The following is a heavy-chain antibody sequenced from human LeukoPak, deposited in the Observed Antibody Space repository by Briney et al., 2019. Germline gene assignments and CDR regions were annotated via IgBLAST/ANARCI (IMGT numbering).Heavy chain of an antibody. J-gene: IGHJ6*02. CDR2: ISYDGSNK. Sequence: PGRSLRLSCAASRFTFGNYAMHWVRQAPGKGLEWVTVISYDGSNKYYADSVKGRFTISRDNFKNTLYLQMNSLRAEDTAVYYCARAGTPLIDQWGMTNLAMDVWGQGTTVTVSS. V-gene: IGHV3-30*04. CDR3: ARAGTPLIDQWGMTNLAMDV. D-gene: IGHD2-8*01. CDR1: RFTFGNYA.